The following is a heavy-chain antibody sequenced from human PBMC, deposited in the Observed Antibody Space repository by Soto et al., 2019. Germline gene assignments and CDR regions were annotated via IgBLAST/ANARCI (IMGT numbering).Heavy chain of an antibody. D-gene: IGHD5-18*01. CDR3: AAGDSSDTGDH. V-gene: IGHV1-69*01. J-gene: IGHJ4*02. CDR2: IIPMFAAT. Sequence: QVLLAQSGAEVRNPGSSMNVSCQASGGSFSDSAFSWVRQAPGQGLEWMGGIIPMFAATKYAQRFQGRVTITADASTRTVYLALSSLTSDDTAVYYCAAGDSSDTGDHWGQGTLVTVSS. CDR1: GGSFSDSA.